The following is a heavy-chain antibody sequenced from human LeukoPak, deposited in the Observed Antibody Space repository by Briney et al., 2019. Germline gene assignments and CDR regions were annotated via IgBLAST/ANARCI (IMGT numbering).Heavy chain of an antibody. CDR3: ARDQMGGSYYGYFQH. D-gene: IGHD1-26*01. CDR1: GYTFTTYG. Sequence: ASVKVSCKASGYTFTTYGISWVRQAPGQGLEWMGWISAYNGNTKYAQKLQGRVTMTTDTSTSTAYMGLKSLRSDDTAVYYCARDQMGGSYYGYFQHWGQGTLVTVSS. J-gene: IGHJ1*01. CDR2: ISAYNGNT. V-gene: IGHV1-18*01.